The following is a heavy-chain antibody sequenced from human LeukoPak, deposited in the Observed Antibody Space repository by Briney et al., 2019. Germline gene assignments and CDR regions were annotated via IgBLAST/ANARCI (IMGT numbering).Heavy chain of an antibody. D-gene: IGHD6-13*01. CDR2: ISGSGGST. Sequence: GGSLRLSCAASGFTFTNYPMSWVRQAPGQGLEWVSAISGSGGSTYYADSVKGRFTISRDNSQNTPYLQMNSLSAEDTAIYYCAKRPGYSSSWYYFDYWGQGTLVTVSS. CDR1: GFTFTNYP. V-gene: IGHV3-23*01. J-gene: IGHJ4*02. CDR3: AKRPGYSSSWYYFDY.